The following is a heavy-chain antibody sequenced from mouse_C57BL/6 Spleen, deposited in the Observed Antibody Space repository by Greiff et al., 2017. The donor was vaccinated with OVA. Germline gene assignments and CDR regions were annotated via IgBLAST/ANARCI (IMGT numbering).Heavy chain of an antibody. CDR1: GFSLTSYG. V-gene: IGHV2-3*01. CDR2: IWGDGST. D-gene: IGHD2-3*01. CDR3: AKGQDGYYVGAMDY. Sequence: VHLVESGPGLVAPSQSLSITCTVSGFSLTSYGVSWVRQPPGKGLEWLGVIWGDGSTNYHSALISRLSISKDNSKSQVFLKLNSLQTDDTATYYGAKGQDGYYVGAMDYWGQGTSVTVSS. J-gene: IGHJ4*01.